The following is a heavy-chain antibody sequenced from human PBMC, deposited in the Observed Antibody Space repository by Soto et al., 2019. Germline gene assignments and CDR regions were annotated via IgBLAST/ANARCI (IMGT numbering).Heavy chain of an antibody. V-gene: IGHV4-4*07. Sequence: SETLSLTCTFSCGSIISYYWSWIRQPAGKGLEWIGRIYTSGSTNYNPSLKSRVTMSVDTSKNQFSLKLSSVTAADTAVYYCARDYYDSSGYYRYPDYWGQGTLVTVSS. CDR2: IYTSGST. D-gene: IGHD3-22*01. J-gene: IGHJ4*02. CDR1: CGSIISYY. CDR3: ARDYYDSSGYYRYPDY.